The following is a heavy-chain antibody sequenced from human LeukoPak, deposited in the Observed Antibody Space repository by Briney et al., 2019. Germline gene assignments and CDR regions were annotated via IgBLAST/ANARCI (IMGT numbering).Heavy chain of an antibody. CDR3: AKSRSGSANWALQIFDN. CDR2: IKPDGSEK. Sequence: GGSLRLSCAVSGFTFSTYWMNWVRQAPGKGPEWVANIKPDGSEKFYVDSVKGRFTISRDNSKNSLFVQMNSLRAEDTAVYFCAKSRSGSANWALQIFDNWGQGTLVTVSS. V-gene: IGHV3-7*03. D-gene: IGHD1-1*01. J-gene: IGHJ4*02. CDR1: GFTFSTYW.